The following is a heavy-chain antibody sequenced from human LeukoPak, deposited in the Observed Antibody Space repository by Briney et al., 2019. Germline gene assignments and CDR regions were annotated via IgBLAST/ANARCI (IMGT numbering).Heavy chain of an antibody. J-gene: IGHJ4*02. D-gene: IGHD2-21*02. CDR1: GFTVSSNY. Sequence: GESLRLSCAASGFTVSSNYMSWVRQAPGKGLEWVAVISYDGSNKYYADSVKGRFTISRDNSKNTLYLQMNSLRAEDTAVYYCASGGDAGYWGQGTLVTVSS. V-gene: IGHV3-30-3*01. CDR3: ASGGDAGY. CDR2: ISYDGSNK.